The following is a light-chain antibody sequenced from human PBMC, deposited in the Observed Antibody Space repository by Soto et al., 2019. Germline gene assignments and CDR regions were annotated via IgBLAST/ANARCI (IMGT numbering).Light chain of an antibody. CDR2: KAS. CDR3: HQYNSYPVT. J-gene: IGKJ5*01. CDR1: QSISIW. Sequence: DIQMTQSPSTLSASVGDRVTITCRASQSISIWLAWYQQKPGKAPNLLIYKASSLESGVPSRFSGSETGTEFTLTIGRLQPDDFATYYCHQYNSYPVTFGQGTRLEIK. V-gene: IGKV1-5*03.